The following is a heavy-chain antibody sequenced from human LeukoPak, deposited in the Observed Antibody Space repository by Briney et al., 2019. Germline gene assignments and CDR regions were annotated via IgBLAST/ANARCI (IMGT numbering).Heavy chain of an antibody. CDR2: ISGSGGST. V-gene: IGHV3-23*01. CDR1: GFTVSGNY. J-gene: IGHJ4*02. CDR3: AKVGDGYNYFDY. D-gene: IGHD5-24*01. Sequence: GGSLRLSCAASGFTVSGNYMSWVRQAPGKGLEWVSAISGSGGSTYYADSVKGRFTISRDNSKNTLYLQMNSLRAEDTAVYYCAKVGDGYNYFDYWGQGTLVTVSS.